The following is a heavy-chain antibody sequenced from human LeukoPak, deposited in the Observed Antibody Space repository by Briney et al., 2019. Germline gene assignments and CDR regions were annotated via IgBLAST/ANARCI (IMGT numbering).Heavy chain of an antibody. Sequence: SETLSLTCTVSGGSISSSSYYWGWIRQPPGKGLEWIGSIYYSGTTYYNPSLKNRVTISVDTSKNQFSLKLSSVTAADTAVYYCARHVSYSYALLDYWGQGTLVTVSS. CDR3: ARHVSYSYALLDY. J-gene: IGHJ4*02. V-gene: IGHV4-39*01. CDR1: GGSISSSSYY. CDR2: IYYSGTT. D-gene: IGHD5-18*01.